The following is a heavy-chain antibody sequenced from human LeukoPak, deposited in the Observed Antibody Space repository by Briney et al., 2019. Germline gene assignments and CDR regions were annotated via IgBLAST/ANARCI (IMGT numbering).Heavy chain of an antibody. CDR2: IYYSGST. CDR3: ARDSWTMIVVPKGELFDY. J-gene: IGHJ4*02. Sequence: SETLSLTCTVSGGSISSGDYYWSWIRQPPGKGLEWIGYIYYSGSTYYNPSLKSRVTISVDTSKNQFSLKLSSVTAADTAVYYCARDSWTMIVVPKGELFDYWGQGTLVTVSS. D-gene: IGHD3-22*01. V-gene: IGHV4-30-4*01. CDR1: GGSISSGDYY.